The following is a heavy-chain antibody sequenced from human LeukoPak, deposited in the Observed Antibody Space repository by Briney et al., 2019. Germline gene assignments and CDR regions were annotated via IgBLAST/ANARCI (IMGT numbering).Heavy chain of an antibody. Sequence: ASVKVSCKASGYTFTGYYMHWVRQAPGQGLEWMGWINPNSGGTNYAQKFQGRVTMTRDTSISTAYMELSRLRSEDTAVYYCARGVTPTPYYFDYWGQGTLVTVSS. V-gene: IGHV1-2*02. CDR1: GYTFTGYY. D-gene: IGHD2-21*02. CDR2: INPNSGGT. CDR3: ARGVTPTPYYFDY. J-gene: IGHJ4*02.